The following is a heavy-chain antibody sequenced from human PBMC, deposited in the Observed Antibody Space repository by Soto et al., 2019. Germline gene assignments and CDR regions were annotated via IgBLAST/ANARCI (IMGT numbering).Heavy chain of an antibody. J-gene: IGHJ3*02. CDR2: IYSGGST. D-gene: IGHD1-26*01. CDR1: GFTVSSNY. V-gene: IGHV3-53*01. Sequence: EVQLVESGGGLIQPGGSLRLSCAASGFTVSSNYMSWVRQAPGKGLEWVSVIYSGGSTYYADSVKGRFTISRDNSKNTLYLQMNSLRAEDTAVYYCARDLFGGSYLVHDAFDIWGQGTMVTVSS. CDR3: ARDLFGGSYLVHDAFDI.